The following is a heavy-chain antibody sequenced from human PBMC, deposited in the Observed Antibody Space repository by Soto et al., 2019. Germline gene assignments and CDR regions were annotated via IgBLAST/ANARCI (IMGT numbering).Heavy chain of an antibody. J-gene: IGHJ6*03. V-gene: IGHV3-66*01. CDR2: IYSGGST. CDR1: GFTVSSNY. D-gene: IGHD3-10*01. CDR3: ARVMDYYYYMDV. Sequence: GGSLRLSCAASGFTVSSNYMSWVRQAPGKGLEWVSVIYSGGSTYYADSVKGRFTISRDNSKYTLYLQMNSLRAEDTAVYYCARVMDYYYYMDVWGKGTTVTVSS.